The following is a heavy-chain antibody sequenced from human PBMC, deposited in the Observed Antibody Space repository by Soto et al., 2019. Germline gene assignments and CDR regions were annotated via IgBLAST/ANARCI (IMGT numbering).Heavy chain of an antibody. CDR3: ARQTRITGYFDY. J-gene: IGHJ4*02. D-gene: IGHD1-20*01. CDR2: IYYSGST. CDR1: GGSISSYY. Sequence: SETLSLTCTVSGGSISSYYWSWIRQPPGKGLEWIGYIYYSGSTNYNPSLKSRVTISVDTSKNQFSLKLSSVTAADTAVYYCARQTRITGYFDYWGQGTLVTVSS. V-gene: IGHV4-59*08.